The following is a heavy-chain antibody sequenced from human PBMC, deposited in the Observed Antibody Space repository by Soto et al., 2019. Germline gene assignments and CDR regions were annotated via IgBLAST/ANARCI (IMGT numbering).Heavy chain of an antibody. Sequence: EVQLLESGGGLVQPGGSLRLSCAASGFTFSGYAMSWVRQAPGKGLEWVSAISLSGRSTYYSDSVRGRFTMSRDNSNNTLYLQMSSLRSDDTAVYYCAKEAFVRAGVAAEFDSWGQGTLVTVSS. J-gene: IGHJ4*02. CDR3: AKEAFVRAGVAAEFDS. CDR1: GFTFSGYA. CDR2: ISLSGRST. V-gene: IGHV3-23*01.